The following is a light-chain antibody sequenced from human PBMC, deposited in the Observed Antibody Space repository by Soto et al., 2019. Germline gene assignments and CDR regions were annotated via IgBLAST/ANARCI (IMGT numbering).Light chain of an antibody. Sequence: DIQMTQSPSTLSASVGDRVTITCRASQSIRSWLAWYQQKPGKDPNLLIYKASTLEGGVPSRFSGSGSGTEFTHAIASLQPDDFATYYCQQYHIYPLTFGGGTKVEIK. J-gene: IGKJ4*01. CDR3: QQYHIYPLT. CDR2: KAS. V-gene: IGKV1-5*03. CDR1: QSIRSW.